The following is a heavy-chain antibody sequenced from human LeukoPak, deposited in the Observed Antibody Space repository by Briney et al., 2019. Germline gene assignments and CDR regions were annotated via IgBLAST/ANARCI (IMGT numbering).Heavy chain of an antibody. Sequence: ASVKVSCKASGYTFTGYYMHWVRQAPGQGLEWMGWINPNSGGTNYAQKFQGRVTMTRDTSISTAYMELSRLRSDDTAVYYCATSYIVVVIAATSFSSDYWGQGTLVTVSS. CDR3: ATSYIVVVIAATSFSSDY. CDR1: GYTFTGYY. CDR2: INPNSGGT. V-gene: IGHV1-2*02. J-gene: IGHJ4*02. D-gene: IGHD2-15*01.